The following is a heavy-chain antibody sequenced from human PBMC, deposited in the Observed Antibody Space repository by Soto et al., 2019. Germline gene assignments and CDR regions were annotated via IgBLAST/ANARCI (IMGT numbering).Heavy chain of an antibody. Sequence: QVQLVQSGAEMKKPGSSVTVSCKASGGTFKNFTFNWVRQASGQGLEWMGGIMPISGTPNYAQKFQDRLTISADEPPSTVYMELSSLTSDDTAIYYCTRGVAVAGTTPLRFDLWGQGTLVTVSS. CDR1: GGTFKNFT. CDR2: IMPISGTP. V-gene: IGHV1-69*01. D-gene: IGHD6-19*01. CDR3: TRGVAVAGTTPLRFDL. J-gene: IGHJ4*02.